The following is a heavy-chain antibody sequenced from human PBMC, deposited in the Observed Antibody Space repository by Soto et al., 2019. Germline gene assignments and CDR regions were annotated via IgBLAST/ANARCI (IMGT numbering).Heavy chain of an antibody. CDR2: VIGSGVNV. Sequence: GGSLRLSCTASVFTFSNYAISWVRLAPGKRLEWVSSVIGSGVNVFYADSVKGRFTISRDNSKNTVYLEMNSLRADDTAEYFCAKGSAFECKGAICYPFDHWGRGTLVTVSS. D-gene: IGHD3-10*01. V-gene: IGHV3-23*01. CDR1: VFTFSNYA. CDR3: AKGSAFECKGAICYPFDH. J-gene: IGHJ4*02.